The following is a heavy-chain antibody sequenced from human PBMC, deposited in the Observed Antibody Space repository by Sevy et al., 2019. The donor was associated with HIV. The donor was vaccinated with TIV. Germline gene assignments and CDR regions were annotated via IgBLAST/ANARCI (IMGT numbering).Heavy chain of an antibody. CDR1: GFPFSSYE. Sequence: GGSLRLSCTASGFPFSSYEMNWVHQAPGKGLEWVSYITNSGNTKYYSDSVKGRFTISRDNAKNSLYLQMNNLRAEDTAVYYCARDLPPSATTVAHFDYWGRGTLVTVSS. V-gene: IGHV3-48*03. D-gene: IGHD4-17*01. CDR3: ARDLPPSATTVAHFDY. CDR2: ITNSGNTK. J-gene: IGHJ4*02.